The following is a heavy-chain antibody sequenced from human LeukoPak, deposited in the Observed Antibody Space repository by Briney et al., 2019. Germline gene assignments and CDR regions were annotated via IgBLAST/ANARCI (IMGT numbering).Heavy chain of an antibody. CDR3: ATTYSLGIVGANYYYNGMDV. CDR2: FHPEDGET. Sequence: PSVKVSCKVSGYTLTELSMHWVRQAPGKGLEWMGGFHPEDGETIYAQKFQGRVTMTEDTSTDTAYMELSSLRSEDTAVYYCATTYSLGIVGANYYYNGMDVWGQGTTVTVSS. J-gene: IGHJ6*02. D-gene: IGHD1-26*01. V-gene: IGHV1-24*01. CDR1: GYTLTELS.